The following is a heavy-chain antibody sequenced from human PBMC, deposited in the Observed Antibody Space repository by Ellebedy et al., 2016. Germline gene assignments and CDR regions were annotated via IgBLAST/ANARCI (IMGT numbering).Heavy chain of an antibody. D-gene: IGHD6-6*01. CDR2: IIPIFGTA. V-gene: IGHV1-69*13. CDR3: ARQAARLESSEFDY. J-gene: IGHJ4*02. CDR1: GGTFSSYA. Sequence: SVKVSCXASGGTFSSYAISWVRQAPGQGLEWMGGIIPIFGTANYAQKFQGRVTITADESTSTAYMELSSLRSEDTAVYYCARQAARLESSEFDYWGQGTLVTVSS.